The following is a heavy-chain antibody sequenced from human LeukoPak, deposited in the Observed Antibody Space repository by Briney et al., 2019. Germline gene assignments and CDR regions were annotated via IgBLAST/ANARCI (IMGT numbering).Heavy chain of an antibody. D-gene: IGHD1-14*01. CDR1: GYSFTSYW. J-gene: IGHJ6*03. CDR2: IYPGDSDT. Sequence: GESLKISCKGSGYSFTSYWIGWVRQMPGKGLEWMGTIYPGDSDTRYSPSFQGQVTISADKSISTAYLQWSSLKASDTAMYYCARQRTPDYYYYYYMDVWGKGTTVTVSS. CDR3: ARQRTPDYYYYYYMDV. V-gene: IGHV5-51*01.